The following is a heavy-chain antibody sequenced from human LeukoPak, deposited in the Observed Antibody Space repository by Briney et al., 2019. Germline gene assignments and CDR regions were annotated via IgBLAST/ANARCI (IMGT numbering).Heavy chain of an antibody. CDR1: GFTFSSYA. J-gene: IGHJ2*01. CDR2: TSGGST. Sequence: GGSLRLSCAASGFTFSSYAMTWVRQAPGKGLEWVSTTSGGSTYCADSVKGRFTISRDNSKNTLFLQMNSLRAEDTAVYYCAKVRNYYDSSGSLRYLDLWGSGTLVTVSS. D-gene: IGHD3-22*01. CDR3: AKVRNYYDSSGSLRYLDL. V-gene: IGHV3-23*01.